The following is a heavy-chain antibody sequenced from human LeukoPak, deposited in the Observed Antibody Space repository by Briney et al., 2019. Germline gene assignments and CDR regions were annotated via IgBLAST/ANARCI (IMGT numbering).Heavy chain of an antibody. Sequence: PGGSLRLSCAASGFTFSSHPMSWVRQAPGKGLEWVSGISGSGDSTYYADSVKGRFTISRDNSKDTLYLQMNNLRAEDTAVYYCAFDIWGQGTMVTVSS. CDR1: GFTFSSHP. J-gene: IGHJ3*02. CDR3: AFDI. CDR2: ISGSGDST. V-gene: IGHV3-23*01.